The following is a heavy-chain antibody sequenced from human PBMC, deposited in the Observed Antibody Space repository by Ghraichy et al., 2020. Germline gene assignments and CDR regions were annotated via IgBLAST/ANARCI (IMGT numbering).Heavy chain of an antibody. CDR3: ARDLRYSYGYYYYYGMDV. J-gene: IGHJ6*02. CDR2: IIPILGIA. V-gene: IGHV1-69*04. Sequence: SVKVSCKASGGTFSSYTISWVRQAPGQGLEWMGRIIPILGIANYAQKFQGRVTITADKSTSTAYMELSSLRSEDTAVYYCARDLRYSYGYYYYYGMDVWGQGTTVTVSS. CDR1: GGTFSSYT. D-gene: IGHD5-18*01.